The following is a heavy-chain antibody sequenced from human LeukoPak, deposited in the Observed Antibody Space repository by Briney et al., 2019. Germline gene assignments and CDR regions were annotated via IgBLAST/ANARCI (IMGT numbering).Heavy chain of an antibody. J-gene: IGHJ4*02. V-gene: IGHV4-4*07. CDR3: ARVGTDFWSGYTPYFDY. Sequence: PSETLSLTCTVSGGSISSYYWSRIRQPAGKGLEWIGRIYTSGSTNYNPSLKSRVTMSVDTSKNQFSLKLSSVTAADTAVYYCARVGTDFWSGYTPYFDYWGQGTLVTVSS. CDR1: GGSISSYY. D-gene: IGHD3-3*01. CDR2: IYTSGST.